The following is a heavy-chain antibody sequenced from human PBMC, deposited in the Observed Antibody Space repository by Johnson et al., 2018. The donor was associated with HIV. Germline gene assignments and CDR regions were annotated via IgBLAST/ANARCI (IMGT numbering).Heavy chain of an antibody. Sequence: QVQLVESGGGVVQPGRSLRLSCAASGFTFSAYGIHWVRQAPGKGLEWVAVISYDGSENNYADSVKGRFTIARDNSKNTLYLQMNSLRAEDTAVYYCATLSLIAAPDPFDIWGQGTMVTVSS. CDR2: ISYDGSEN. V-gene: IGHV3-30*03. CDR1: GFTFSAYG. D-gene: IGHD6-6*01. J-gene: IGHJ3*02. CDR3: ATLSLIAAPDPFDI.